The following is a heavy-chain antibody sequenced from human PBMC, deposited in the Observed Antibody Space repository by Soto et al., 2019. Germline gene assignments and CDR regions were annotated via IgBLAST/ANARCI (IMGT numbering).Heavy chain of an antibody. V-gene: IGHV3-30-3*01. CDR2: ISYDGSNK. D-gene: IGHD3-9*01. CDR1: GFTFSSYA. CDR3: ARPKYYGILTGYFFDY. Sequence: GGSLRLSCAASGFTFSSYAMHWVRQAPGKGLEWVAVISYDGSNKYYADSVKGRFTISRDNSKNTLYLQMNSLRAEDTAVYYCARPKYYGILTGYFFDYWGQGTLVTVSS. J-gene: IGHJ4*02.